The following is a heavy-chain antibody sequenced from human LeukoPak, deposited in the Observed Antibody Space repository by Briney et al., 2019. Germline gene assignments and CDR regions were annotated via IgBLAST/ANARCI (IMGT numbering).Heavy chain of an antibody. V-gene: IGHV4-59*01. CDR1: GGSISSYY. CDR3: ARGSTAMVTVDY. CDR2: IYYSGST. Sequence: KASETLSLTCTVSGGSISSYYWSWIRQPPGKGLEWIGYIYYSGSTNYNPSLKSRVTISVDTSKNQFSLKLSSVTAADTAVYYCARGSTAMVTVDYWGQGTLVTVSS. D-gene: IGHD5-18*01. J-gene: IGHJ4*02.